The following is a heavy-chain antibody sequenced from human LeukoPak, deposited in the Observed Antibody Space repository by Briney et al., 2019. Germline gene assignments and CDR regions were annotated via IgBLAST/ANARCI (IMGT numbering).Heavy chain of an antibody. V-gene: IGHV3-30*18. CDR1: GFTFSTYG. Sequence: PGRSLRLSCAASGFTFSTYGMHWVRQAPGKGLEWVAVISKDGSNKYYADSVKGRFTISRDNSKNTLYLQMNSLRADDTAVYYCAKDFWEMSTTDYWGQGTLVTVSS. CDR2: ISKDGSNK. J-gene: IGHJ4*02. CDR3: AKDFWEMSTTDY. D-gene: IGHD5-24*01.